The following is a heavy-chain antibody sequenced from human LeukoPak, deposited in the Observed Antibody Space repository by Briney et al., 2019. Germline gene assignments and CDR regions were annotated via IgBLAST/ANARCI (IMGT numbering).Heavy chain of an antibody. CDR3: ARRFQDYGDNYWFFDL. CDR2: IYPGDSDT. Sequence: GESLKISCKGSGYSFTNYWIGWVRQMPGKGLEWMGIIYPGDSDTRYSPSFQGQVTISADKSISTAYLQWSSLKASDTAMYYCARRFQDYGDNYWFFDLWGRGTLVTVSS. D-gene: IGHD4-23*01. CDR1: GYSFTNYW. J-gene: IGHJ2*01. V-gene: IGHV5-51*01.